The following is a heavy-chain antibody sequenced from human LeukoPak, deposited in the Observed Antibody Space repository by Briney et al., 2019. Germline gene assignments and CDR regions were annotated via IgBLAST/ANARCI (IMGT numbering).Heavy chain of an antibody. CDR1: GFTFDDHG. V-gene: IGHV3-20*04. CDR2: LNWNGAGA. CDR3: ARVGSGYDF. D-gene: IGHD3-22*01. J-gene: IGHJ4*02. Sequence: GGSLRLSCAASGFTFDDHGFSWVRQAPGKGLEWVSSLNWNGAGADYADSVKGRFTISRDNAKKSLYLQMNSLRAEDTALYYCARVGSGYDFWGQGTLVTVSS.